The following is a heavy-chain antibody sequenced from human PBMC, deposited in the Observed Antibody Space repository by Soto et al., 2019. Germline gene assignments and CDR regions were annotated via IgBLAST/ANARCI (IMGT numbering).Heavy chain of an antibody. CDR1: GFTFSSYA. CDR3: ANFPRAGYGVDY. V-gene: IGHV3-23*01. D-gene: IGHD4-17*01. J-gene: IGHJ4*02. CDR2: ISGSGGST. Sequence: PGGSLRLSCAASGFTFSSYAMSWVRQAPGKGLEWVSAISGSGGSTYYADSVKGRFTISRDNSKNTLYLQMNSLRAEDTAVYYCANFPRAGYGVDYWGQGTLVTVSS.